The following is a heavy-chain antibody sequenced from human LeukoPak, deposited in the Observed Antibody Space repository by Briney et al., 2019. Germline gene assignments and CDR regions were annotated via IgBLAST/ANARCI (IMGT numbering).Heavy chain of an antibody. CDR3: ARVEEGYGSGRRENYYYYYMDV. V-gene: IGHV4-39*01. J-gene: IGHJ6*03. CDR2: IYYSGST. Sequence: SETLSLTCTVSGGSISGSNYYWGWIRQPPGKGLEWIGSIYYSGSTYYNPSLKSRVTIFVDTSKNQFSLKLSSVTAADTAVYYCARVEEGYGSGRRENYYYYYMDVWGKGTTVTISS. D-gene: IGHD3-10*01. CDR1: GGSISGSNYY.